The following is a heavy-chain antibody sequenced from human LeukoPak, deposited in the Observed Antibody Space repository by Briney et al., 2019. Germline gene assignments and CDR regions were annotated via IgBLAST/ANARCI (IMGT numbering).Heavy chain of an antibody. V-gene: IGHV3-30*02. J-gene: IGHJ4*02. CDR3: TGIAAAGTPFDY. CDR1: GFTFSSYG. CDR2: IRYDGSNI. Sequence: GGSLRLSCAASGFTFSSYGMHWVRQAPGKGLEWVAFIRYDGSNIYYADSVKGRFTISRDNSKNTLYLQMNSLRAEDTAVYYCTGIAAAGTPFDYWGQGTLVTVSS. D-gene: IGHD6-13*01.